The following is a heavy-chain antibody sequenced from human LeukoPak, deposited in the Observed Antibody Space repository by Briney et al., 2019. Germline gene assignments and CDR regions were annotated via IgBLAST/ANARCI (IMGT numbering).Heavy chain of an antibody. D-gene: IGHD3-10*01. CDR2: ISSSGSTI. CDR3: TRHAPTYYYGSGSYGFDY. Sequence: GGSLRLSCAASGFTFSDYYMSWIRQAPGKGLEWVSYISSSGSTIYYADSVKGRFTISRDNAKNSLYLQMNSLRAEDTAVYYCTRHAPTYYYGSGSYGFDYWGQGTLVTVSS. CDR1: GFTFSDYY. J-gene: IGHJ4*02. V-gene: IGHV3-11*01.